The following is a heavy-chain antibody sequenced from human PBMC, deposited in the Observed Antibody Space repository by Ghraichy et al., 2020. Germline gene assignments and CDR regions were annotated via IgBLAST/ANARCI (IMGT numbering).Heavy chain of an antibody. CDR3: ARIATYYDFWSGYDY. CDR1: GYSFTSYW. Sequence: GESLNISCKGSGYSFTSYWISWVRQMPGKGLEWMGRIDPSDSYTNYSPSFQGHVTISADKSISTAYLQWSSLKASDTAMYYCARIATYYDFWSGYDYWGQGTLVTVSS. CDR2: IDPSDSYT. J-gene: IGHJ4*02. V-gene: IGHV5-10-1*01. D-gene: IGHD3-3*01.